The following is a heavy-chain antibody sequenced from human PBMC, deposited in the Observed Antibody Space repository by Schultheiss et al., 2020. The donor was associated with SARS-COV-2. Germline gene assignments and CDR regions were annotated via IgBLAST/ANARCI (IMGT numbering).Heavy chain of an antibody. CDR3: ARIKNRVPAAQWPIDFAFDI. Sequence: GGSLRLSCAASGFTFSNAWMSWVRQAPGKGLEWVSGISWNSGSIGYADSVKGRFTISRDNSKNTLYLQMNSLRAEDTAVYYCARIKNRVPAAQWPIDFAFDIWGQGTMVTVSS. CDR2: ISWNSGSI. CDR1: GFTFSNAW. J-gene: IGHJ3*02. D-gene: IGHD2-2*01. V-gene: IGHV3-23*01.